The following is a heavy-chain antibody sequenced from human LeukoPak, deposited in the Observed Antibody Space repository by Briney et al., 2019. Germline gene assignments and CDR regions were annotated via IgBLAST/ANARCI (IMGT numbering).Heavy chain of an antibody. CDR3: AREPMVRGVTHYYMDV. D-gene: IGHD3-10*01. V-gene: IGHV1-2*02. Sequence: GAPVKVSCKASGYTFTGYYMHWVRQAPGQGLEWMGWINPNSGGTNYAQKFQGRVTMTRDTSISTAYMELSRLRSDDTAVYYCAREPMVRGVTHYYMDVWGKGTTVTVSS. CDR2: INPNSGGT. CDR1: GYTFTGYY. J-gene: IGHJ6*03.